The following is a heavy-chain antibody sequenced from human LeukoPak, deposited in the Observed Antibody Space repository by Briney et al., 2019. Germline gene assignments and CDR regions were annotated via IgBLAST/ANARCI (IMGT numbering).Heavy chain of an antibody. Sequence: GGSLRLSCAASGFTVSSNHMNWGRQAPGKGLEWVSSISSSSSYIYYADSVKGRFTISRDNAKNSLYLQMNSLRAEDTAVYYCARDPAINYYDSSGYYDAFDIWGQGTMVTVSS. J-gene: IGHJ3*02. V-gene: IGHV3-21*01. D-gene: IGHD3-22*01. CDR1: GFTVSSNH. CDR2: ISSSSSYI. CDR3: ARDPAINYYDSSGYYDAFDI.